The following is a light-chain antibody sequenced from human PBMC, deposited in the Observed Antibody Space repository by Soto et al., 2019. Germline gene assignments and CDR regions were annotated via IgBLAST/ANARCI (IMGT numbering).Light chain of an antibody. CDR1: QTISSW. Sequence: DIQMTQSPSTLSGSVGDRVTITCRASQTISSWLAWYQQKPGQAPKLLIYKASTLKSGVPSRFSGSGAGTEFTLTSSSLQPDDFATYYGQHYNRHSEAFGQGTKVELK. J-gene: IGKJ1*01. CDR3: QHYNRHSEA. V-gene: IGKV1-5*03. CDR2: KAS.